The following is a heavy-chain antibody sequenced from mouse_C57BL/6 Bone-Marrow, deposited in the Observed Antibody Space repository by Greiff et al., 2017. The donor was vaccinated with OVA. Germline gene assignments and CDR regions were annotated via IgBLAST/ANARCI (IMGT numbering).Heavy chain of an antibody. CDR1: GYSFTSYY. D-gene: IGHD2-1*01. J-gene: IGHJ2*01. CDR3: ARGGYYGNYFDY. Sequence: QVQLKQSGPELVKPGASVKISCKASGYSFTSYYIHWVKQRPGQGLEWIGWIYPGSGNTKYNEKFKGKATLTADTSSSTAYMQLSSLTSEDSAVYYCARGGYYGNYFDYWGQGTTLTVSS. CDR2: IYPGSGNT. V-gene: IGHV1-66*01.